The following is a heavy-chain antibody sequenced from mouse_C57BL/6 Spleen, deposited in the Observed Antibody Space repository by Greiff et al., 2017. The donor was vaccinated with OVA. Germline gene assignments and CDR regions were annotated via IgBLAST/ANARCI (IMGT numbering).Heavy chain of an antibody. CDR3: ARYGGYPYYFDY. CDR2: INPSNGGT. Sequence: QVQLQQPGTELVKPGASVKLSCKASGFTFTSYWMHWVKQRPGQGLEWIGNINPSNGGTNYNEKFKSKATLTVNKSSSTAYMQLSSLTSEDSAVYYCARYGGYPYYFDYWGQGTTLTVSS. V-gene: IGHV1-53*01. CDR1: GFTFTSYW. J-gene: IGHJ2*01. D-gene: IGHD2-2*01.